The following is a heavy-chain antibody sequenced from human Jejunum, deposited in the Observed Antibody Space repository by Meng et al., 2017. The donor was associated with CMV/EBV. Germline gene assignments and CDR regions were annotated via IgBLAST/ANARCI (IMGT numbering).Heavy chain of an antibody. CDR1: SISNYY. CDR2: IYNSVTT. J-gene: IGHJ4*02. V-gene: IGHV4-59*01. Sequence: SISNYYWSWIRQPPGNGLEWIAYIYNSVTTNYNPSLKSRVTISADTSQNQFSLKLTSATAADTAVYYCARGPRYCSGTNCYTHDYWGQGVLVTVSS. D-gene: IGHD2-2*02. CDR3: ARGPRYCSGTNCYTHDY.